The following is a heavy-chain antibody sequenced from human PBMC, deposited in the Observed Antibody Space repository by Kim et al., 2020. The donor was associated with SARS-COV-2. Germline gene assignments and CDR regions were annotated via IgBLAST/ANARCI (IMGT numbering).Heavy chain of an antibody. CDR2: ST. J-gene: IGHJ4*02. CDR3: WGMANLPIDY. Sequence: STSYADSVKGRFTISRDNAKNTLYLQMNSLRAEDTAVYYCWGMANLPIDYWGQGTLVTVSS. V-gene: IGHV3-74*01. D-gene: IGHD3-16*01.